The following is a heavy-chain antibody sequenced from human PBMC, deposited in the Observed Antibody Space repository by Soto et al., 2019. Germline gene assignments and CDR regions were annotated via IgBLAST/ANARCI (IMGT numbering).Heavy chain of an antibody. J-gene: IGHJ4*02. CDR1: GGSISSYY. CDR3: ARDYYDSSGYYGTYGY. Sequence: SETLSLTCTVSGGSISSYYWSWIRQPPGKGLEWIGYIYYSGSTNYNPSLKSRVTISVDTSKDQFSLKLSSVTAADTAVYYCARDYYDSSGYYGTYGYWGQGTLVTVSS. D-gene: IGHD3-22*01. V-gene: IGHV4-59*01. CDR2: IYYSGST.